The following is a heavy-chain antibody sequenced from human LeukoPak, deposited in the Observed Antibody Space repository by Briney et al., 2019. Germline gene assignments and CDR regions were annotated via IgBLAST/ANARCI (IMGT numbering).Heavy chain of an antibody. Sequence: GGSLRLSCADSGFTLNSYWMSWVRQAPGKGLEWVANIKQDASEQNYVDSVRGRFTISRDTAENSLYLQMNRLRADDTAVYYCARVGWFGELTRHPVGDSWGQGTLVTVSS. CDR2: IKQDASEQ. CDR1: GFTLNSYW. J-gene: IGHJ4*02. D-gene: IGHD3-10*01. V-gene: IGHV3-7*01. CDR3: ARVGWFGELTRHPVGDS.